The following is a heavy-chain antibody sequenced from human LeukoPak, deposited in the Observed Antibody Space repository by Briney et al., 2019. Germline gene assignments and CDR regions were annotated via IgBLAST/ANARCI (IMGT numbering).Heavy chain of an antibody. CDR1: AFTFSTYS. V-gene: IGHV3-30*04. Sequence: PGRSLRLSCAASAFTFSTYSMHWVRQAPGKGLEWVAAISYDGPNKNYADSVKGRFTISRDNAKKPMYLQMNSLRAEDTAVYYCARAALRTPYTNSWFDNGFDYWGQGTLVTVSS. CDR3: ARAALRTPYTNSWFDNGFDY. D-gene: IGHD6-13*01. CDR2: ISYDGPNK. J-gene: IGHJ4*02.